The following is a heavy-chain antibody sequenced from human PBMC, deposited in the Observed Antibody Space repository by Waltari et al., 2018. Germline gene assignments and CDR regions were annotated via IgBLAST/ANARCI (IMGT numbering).Heavy chain of an antibody. J-gene: IGHJ6*02. Sequence: QVQLVQSGAEVKKPGASVKVSCKVSGYTLTELSMHWVRQAPGKGLEWMGGFDPEDGETIYAQKCQGRVTMTEDTSTDTAYMELSSLRSEDTAVYYCATDSLLAAAGTDYYYYGMDVWGQGTTVTVSS. CDR1: GYTLTELS. V-gene: IGHV1-24*01. CDR3: ATDSLLAAAGTDYYYYGMDV. CDR2: FDPEDGET. D-gene: IGHD6-13*01.